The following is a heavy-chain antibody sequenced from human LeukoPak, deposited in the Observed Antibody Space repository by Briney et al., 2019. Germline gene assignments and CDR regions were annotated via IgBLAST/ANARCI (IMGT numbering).Heavy chain of an antibody. CDR1: GGSISSYY. V-gene: IGHV4-59*01. CDR2: IYYSGST. D-gene: IGHD4-23*01. J-gene: IGHJ4*02. Sequence: SSETLSLTCTVSGGSISSYYWSWIRQPPGKGLEWIGYIYYSGSTNYNPSLKSRVTISVDTSKNQFSLKLSSVTAADTAVYYCARERVTDNYYFDYWGQRTLVTVSS. CDR3: ARERVTDNYYFDY.